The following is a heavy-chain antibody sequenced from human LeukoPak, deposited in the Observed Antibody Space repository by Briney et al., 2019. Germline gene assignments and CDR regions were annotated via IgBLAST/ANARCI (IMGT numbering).Heavy chain of an antibody. Sequence: SVKVSCKASVGTFSSYAISWVRQAPGQGLEWMGRIIPILGIANYAQKFQGRVTITADKSTSTAYMELSSLRSEDTAVYYCARGRFYGSGSSPTAPWGQGTLVTVP. D-gene: IGHD3-10*01. CDR2: IIPILGIA. CDR3: ARGRFYGSGSSPTAP. J-gene: IGHJ5*02. CDR1: VGTFSSYA. V-gene: IGHV1-69*04.